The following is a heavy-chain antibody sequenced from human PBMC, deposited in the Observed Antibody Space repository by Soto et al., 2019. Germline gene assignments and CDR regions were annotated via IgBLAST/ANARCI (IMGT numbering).Heavy chain of an antibody. CDR1: GFTFSSYA. Sequence: PGGSLRLSCAASGFTFSSYAMHWVRQAPGKGLEWVSSISSSSSYIYYADSVKGRFTISRDNAKNSLYLQMNSLRAEDTAVYYCARDFMARSPYFDDWGKGTLVTVSS. D-gene: IGHD3-10*01. V-gene: IGHV3-21*01. CDR2: ISSSSSYI. CDR3: ARDFMARSPYFDD. J-gene: IGHJ4*02.